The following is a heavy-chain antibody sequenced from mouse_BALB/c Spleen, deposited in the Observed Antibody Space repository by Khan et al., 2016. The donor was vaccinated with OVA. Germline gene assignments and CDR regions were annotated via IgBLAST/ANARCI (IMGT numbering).Heavy chain of an antibody. J-gene: IGHJ3*01. Sequence: VQLQQSGPELVEPGASVKMSCKASGYTFTNYVIHWVKQKPGQGLEWIGYINPDNAGTRYNEKFKGKATLTSDISSTSAYMELLSLTSEDSAVYYCAREASSWDFSFPYWGQGTLGTVAA. CDR3: AREASSWDFSFPY. D-gene: IGHD4-1*01. CDR1: GYTFTNYV. CDR2: INPDNAGT. V-gene: IGHV1S136*01.